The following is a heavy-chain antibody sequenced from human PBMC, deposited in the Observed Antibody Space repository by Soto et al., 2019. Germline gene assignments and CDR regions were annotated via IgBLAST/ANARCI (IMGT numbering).Heavy chain of an antibody. Sequence: QVQLVQSGAEVKKPGSSVKVSCKASGGTFSSYAISWVRQAPGQGLEWMGWIIPIFGTANYAQKFQGRVTITADESPSTAYMELSSLRSDDTAVYYCAREGVPSYYYYGMDVWGQGTPVTVSS. CDR3: AREGVPSYYYYGMDV. D-gene: IGHD1-1*01. J-gene: IGHJ6*02. CDR2: IIPIFGTA. V-gene: IGHV1-69*12. CDR1: GGTFSSYA.